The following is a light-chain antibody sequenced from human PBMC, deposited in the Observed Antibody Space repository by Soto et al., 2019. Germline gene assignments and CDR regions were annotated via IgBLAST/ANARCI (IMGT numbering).Light chain of an antibody. CDR3: QQGFSTPIT. J-gene: IGKJ5*01. Sequence: IHLTPSQSPMSVKLGDRVPIPWRASQGIGSYLAWYQQKPGEAPKLLIFAASTLQSGVPSRFSGSRSGTDFTLTISSLQPEDSATYYCQQGFSTPITFGQGTRLEIK. CDR2: AAS. CDR1: QGIGSY. V-gene: IGKV1-39*01.